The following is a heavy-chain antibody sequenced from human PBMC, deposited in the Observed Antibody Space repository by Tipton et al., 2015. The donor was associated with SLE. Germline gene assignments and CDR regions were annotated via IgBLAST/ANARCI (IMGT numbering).Heavy chain of an antibody. J-gene: IGHJ4*02. D-gene: IGHD3-10*01. Sequence: TLSLTCSVSGASISRGSYYWTWVRQPAGKGLEWIGHVYTGGATTYNPSLESRVTISVDTSKNQLSLKLRSVAAADTAVYYCARDPGGFGDYWGQGIVVTVSS. V-gene: IGHV4-61*09. CDR3: ARDPGGFGDY. CDR2: VYTGGAT. CDR1: GASISRGSYY.